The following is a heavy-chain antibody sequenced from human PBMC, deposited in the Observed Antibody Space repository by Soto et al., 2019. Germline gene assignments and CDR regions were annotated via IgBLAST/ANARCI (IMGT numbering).Heavy chain of an antibody. CDR2: ISGSGGST. D-gene: IGHD2-15*01. J-gene: IGHJ6*03. CDR1: GFTFSSYA. Sequence: GGSLRLSCAASGFTFSSYAMSWVRQAPGKGLEWVSAISGSGGSTYYADSVKGRFTISRDNSKNTLYLQMNSLRAKDTAVYYCAKDSVVAAVNYYYYYMDVWGKGTTVTVSS. V-gene: IGHV3-23*01. CDR3: AKDSVVAAVNYYYYYMDV.